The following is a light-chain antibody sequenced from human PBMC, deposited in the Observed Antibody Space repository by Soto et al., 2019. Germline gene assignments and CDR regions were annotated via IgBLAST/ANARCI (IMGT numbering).Light chain of an antibody. Sequence: DIQMTQSPSAMSASVGDRVTITCRASRGISHNLAWFQQRPGKVPKRLIYGASTLESGVPSRFSGSGSGTEFTLTISSLQPEDFATYYCLQHNTYPLSFGGGTKVAMK. CDR3: LQHNTYPLS. CDR1: RGISHN. CDR2: GAS. J-gene: IGKJ4*01. V-gene: IGKV1-17*03.